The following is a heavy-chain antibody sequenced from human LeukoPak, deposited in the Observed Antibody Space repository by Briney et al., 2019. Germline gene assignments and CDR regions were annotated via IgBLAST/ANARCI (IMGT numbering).Heavy chain of an antibody. V-gene: IGHV3-30*04. CDR1: GFTFSSYA. CDR2: ISYDGSNK. Sequence: PGGSLRLSCAASGFTFSSYAMHWVRQAPGKGLEWVAVISYDGSNKYHADSVKGRFTISRDNSENTLYLQMNSLRAEDTAVYYCARDHYDSSGYYRLWDYYYGMDVWGQGTTVTVSS. CDR3: ARDHYDSSGYYRLWDYYYGMDV. D-gene: IGHD3-22*01. J-gene: IGHJ6*02.